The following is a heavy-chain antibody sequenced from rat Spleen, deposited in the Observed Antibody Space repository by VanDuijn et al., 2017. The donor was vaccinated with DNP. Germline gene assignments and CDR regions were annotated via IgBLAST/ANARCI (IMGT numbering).Heavy chain of an antibody. D-gene: IGHD5-1*01. CDR2: IIYDGSRT. J-gene: IGHJ3*01. V-gene: IGHV5S10*01. Sequence: EVQLVESGGGLVQPGRSLKLSCAASGFTFSDYNMAWVRQAPKKGLEWVATIIYDGSRTYYRDSVKGRFTISRDNAKSTLYLQMDSLRSEDTATYYCATPITGSAPFAYWGQGTLVTVSS. CDR3: ATPITGSAPFAY. CDR1: GFTFSDYN.